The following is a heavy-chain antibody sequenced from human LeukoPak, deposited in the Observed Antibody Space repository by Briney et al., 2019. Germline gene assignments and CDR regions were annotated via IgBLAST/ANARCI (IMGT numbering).Heavy chain of an antibody. D-gene: IGHD3-10*01. CDR2: INLDSGGT. CDR1: GYTFTGYY. V-gene: IGHV1-2*02. CDR3: ARDLRGLGDFFDY. Sequence: ASVKVSCKTSGYTFTGYYMHWVRQAPGQGLEWMGWINLDSGGTNYGQKFQGRVTMTRDTSISTAYTELSGLTSDDTAVYFCARDLRGLGDFFDYWGQGTLVTVSS. J-gene: IGHJ4*02.